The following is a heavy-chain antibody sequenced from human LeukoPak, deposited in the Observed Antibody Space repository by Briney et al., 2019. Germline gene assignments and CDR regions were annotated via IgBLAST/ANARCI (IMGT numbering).Heavy chain of an antibody. V-gene: IGHV1-46*01. D-gene: IGHD1-26*01. CDR2: INPSGGST. CDR3: ARDHQWVFDY. Sequence: ASVKVSCKVSGYTLTDLSMHWVRQAPGQGLEWMGIINPSGGSTSYAQKFQGRVTMTRDTSTSTVYMELSSLRSEDTAVYYCARDHQWVFDYWGQGTLVTVSS. CDR1: GYTLTDLS. J-gene: IGHJ4*02.